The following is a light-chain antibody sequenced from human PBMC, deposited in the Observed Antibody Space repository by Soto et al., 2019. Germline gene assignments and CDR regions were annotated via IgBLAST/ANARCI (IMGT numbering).Light chain of an antibody. CDR3: SSYAGSNNFV. V-gene: IGLV2-8*01. J-gene: IGLJ1*01. CDR1: DSDVGAYDY. Sequence: QSALTQPASVSESPGQSITISCTGTDSDVGAYDYVAWYQQHPGRAPKLVIYEVTKRPSGVPDRVSASKSGNTASLTVSGLRAEDEADYYCSSYAGSNNFVFGTGTKVTVL. CDR2: EVT.